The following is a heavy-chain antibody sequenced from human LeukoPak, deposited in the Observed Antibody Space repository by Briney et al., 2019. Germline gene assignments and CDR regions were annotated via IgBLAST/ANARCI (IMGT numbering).Heavy chain of an antibody. CDR1: GFTGFTFTTYA. CDR2: ISYDGSNK. J-gene: IGHJ4*02. D-gene: IGHD1-7*01. CDR3: ARVNYDQGPFDY. Sequence: GGSLRLSCAASGFTGFTFTTYAMHWVRQAPGKGLEWVAVISYDGSNKYYADSVKGRFTISRDNSKNTLYLQMNSLRAEDTAVYYCARVNYDQGPFDYWGQGTLVTVSS. V-gene: IGHV3-30*01.